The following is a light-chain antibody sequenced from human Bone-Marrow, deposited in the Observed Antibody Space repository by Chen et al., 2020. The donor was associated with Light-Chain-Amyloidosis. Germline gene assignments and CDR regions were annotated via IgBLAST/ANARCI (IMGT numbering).Light chain of an antibody. J-gene: IGLJ1*01. Sequence: QSALTQPASVSGSPGQSITISCTGTSSDVGGDNHVSWYPQHPDKAPKLMIYEVTNRPSWVPERFSGSKADNTASLTISGLQTESEADYFCSSYTITNTLVFGSGTRVTVL. CDR3: SSYTITNTLV. CDR2: EVT. V-gene: IGLV2-14*01. CDR1: SSDVGGDNH.